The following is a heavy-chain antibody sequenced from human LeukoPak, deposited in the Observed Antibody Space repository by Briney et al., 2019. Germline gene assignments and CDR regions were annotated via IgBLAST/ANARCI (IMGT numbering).Heavy chain of an antibody. Sequence: GGSLRLSCAASGFTFSSYPMTWVRQAPGKGLEGVSLINSSGGSTYYADSVRGRFTISRDNSKNMLYLQMNSLRVEATAVYYCAKGYSSSWYSQWFDLWGQGTVVTVSS. J-gene: IGHJ5*02. D-gene: IGHD6-13*01. CDR2: INSSGGST. V-gene: IGHV3-23*01. CDR1: GFTFSSYP. CDR3: AKGYSSSWYSQWFDL.